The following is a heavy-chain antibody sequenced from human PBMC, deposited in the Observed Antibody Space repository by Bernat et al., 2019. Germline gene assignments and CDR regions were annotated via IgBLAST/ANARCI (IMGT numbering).Heavy chain of an antibody. D-gene: IGHD6-13*01. CDR1: GFTFSSYA. V-gene: IGHV3-23*01. CDR2: ISGSGGST. J-gene: IGHJ3*02. Sequence: EVQLLESGGGLVQPGGSLRLSCAASGFTFSSYAMSWVRQAPGKGLEWVSAISGSGGSTYYADSVKGRFTISRDNSKNTLYLQMNSLRAEDTAVYYCAKDPWQQLKLNDAFVIWGQGTMVTVSS. CDR3: AKDPWQQLKLNDAFVI.